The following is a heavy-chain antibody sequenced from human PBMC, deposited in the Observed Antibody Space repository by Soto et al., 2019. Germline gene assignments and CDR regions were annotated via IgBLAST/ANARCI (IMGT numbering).Heavy chain of an antibody. Sequence: ASVKVSCKASGYTFTSYGISWVRRAPGQGLEWMGWISAYNGNTNYAQKFQGRVTITADESTSTAYMELSSLRFEDTAVYYCARQYPLTIFGVVTQGWFDPWGQGTLVTVSS. J-gene: IGHJ5*02. CDR3: ARQYPLTIFGVVTQGWFDP. D-gene: IGHD3-3*01. V-gene: IGHV1-18*01. CDR1: GYTFTSYG. CDR2: ISAYNGNT.